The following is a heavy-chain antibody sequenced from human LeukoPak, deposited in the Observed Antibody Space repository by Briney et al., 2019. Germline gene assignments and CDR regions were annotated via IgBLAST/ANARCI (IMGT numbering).Heavy chain of an antibody. D-gene: IGHD1-20*01. V-gene: IGHV3-15*07. Sequence: PGGSLRLSCAASGFTFTNAWMNWVRQAPGKGLEWVGCIKSKADGETIDYAAPVKGRFTFSRDDSKNMLYLQMNSLKSEDTAVYYCSTLTSRGLSDSWGQGTLVTDSS. CDR3: STLTSRGLSDS. CDR2: IKSKADGETI. CDR1: GFTFTNAW. J-gene: IGHJ4*02.